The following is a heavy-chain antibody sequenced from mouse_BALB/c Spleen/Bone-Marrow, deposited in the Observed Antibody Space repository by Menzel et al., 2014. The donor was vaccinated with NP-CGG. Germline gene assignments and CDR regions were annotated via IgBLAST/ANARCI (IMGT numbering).Heavy chain of an antibody. D-gene: IGHD2-1*01. CDR3: ARESGNYGFAH. CDR2: ISTNYGDA. J-gene: IGHJ3*01. V-gene: IGHV1S137*01. Sequence: QVQLQQPGAELVRPGVSVKISCKGSGYTFTDYAMHWVKQSHAKSLEWIGVISTNYGDASYNQKFEGKATMTVDKSSSTAYMELARLTSEDSAIYYCARESGNYGFAHWGQGTLVTVSA. CDR1: GYTFTDYA.